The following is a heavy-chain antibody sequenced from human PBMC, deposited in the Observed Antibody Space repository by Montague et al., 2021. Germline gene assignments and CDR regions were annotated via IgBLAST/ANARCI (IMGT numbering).Heavy chain of an antibody. V-gene: IGHV4-39*01. CDR2: IFYSWIT. J-gene: IGHJ4*03. Sequence: SETLSLTCTVSGGSISSSLYYWGWIRQPPGKGPEWIGSIFYSWITYYNPSPKSRVTISVDTSKNQFSLRLTSVTAADTAVYYGVVPPYLSSPRFDDWGQGTPVTVSS. D-gene: IGHD2-21*01. CDR1: GGSISSSLYY. CDR3: VVPPYLSSPRFDD.